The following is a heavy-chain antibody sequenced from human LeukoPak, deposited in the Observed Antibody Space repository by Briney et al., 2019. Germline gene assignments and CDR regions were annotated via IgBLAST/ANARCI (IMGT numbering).Heavy chain of an antibody. CDR1: GGSFSGYY. CDR2: INHSGST. CDR3: ARGLTSIAARYYYYYYGMDV. Sequence: SETLSLTCAVYGGSFSGYYWSWIRQPPGKGLEWIGEINHSGSTNYNPSLKSRVTISVDTSKNQFSLKLSSVTAADTAVYYCARGLTSIAARYYYYYYGMDVWGQGTTVTASS. J-gene: IGHJ6*02. D-gene: IGHD6-6*01. V-gene: IGHV4-34*01.